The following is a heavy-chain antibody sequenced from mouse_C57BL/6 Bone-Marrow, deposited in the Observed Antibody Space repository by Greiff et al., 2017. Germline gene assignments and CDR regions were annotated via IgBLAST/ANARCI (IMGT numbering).Heavy chain of an antibody. CDR3: ANSYYYGSSYDWFAY. CDR1: GYTFTDYY. Sequence: VQGVESGAELVRPGASVKLSCKASGYTFTDYYINWVKQRPGQGLEWIARIYPGSGNTYYNEKFKGKATLTAEKSSSTAYMQLSSLTSEDSAVYFCANSYYYGSSYDWFAYWGQGTLVTVSA. D-gene: IGHD1-1*01. CDR2: IYPGSGNT. J-gene: IGHJ3*01. V-gene: IGHV1-76*01.